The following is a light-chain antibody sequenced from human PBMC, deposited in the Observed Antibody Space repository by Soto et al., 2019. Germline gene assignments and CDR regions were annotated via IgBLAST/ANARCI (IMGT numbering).Light chain of an antibody. V-gene: IGKV1-33*01. CDR3: QQYDNLPRT. Sequence: DIPMPQSPSSLSASVGDRVTITCQASQDISNYLNWYQQKPGKAPKLLIYDASNLETGVPSRFSGSGSGTDFTFTISSLQPEDIATYYCQQYDNLPRTFGVGTKVDIK. J-gene: IGKJ4*01. CDR2: DAS. CDR1: QDISNY.